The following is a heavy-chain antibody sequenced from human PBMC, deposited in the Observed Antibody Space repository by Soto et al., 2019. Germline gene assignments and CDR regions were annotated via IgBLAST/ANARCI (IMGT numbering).Heavy chain of an antibody. Sequence: ETLSLTCTVSGGSISSYYWSWIRQPPGKGLEWIGYIYYSGSTNYNPSLKSRVTISVDTSKNQFSLKLSSVTAADTAVYYCARQQAYGDYYMDVWGKGTTVTVSS. D-gene: IGHD4-17*01. CDR2: IYYSGST. CDR3: ARQQAYGDYYMDV. J-gene: IGHJ6*03. CDR1: GGSISSYY. V-gene: IGHV4-59*08.